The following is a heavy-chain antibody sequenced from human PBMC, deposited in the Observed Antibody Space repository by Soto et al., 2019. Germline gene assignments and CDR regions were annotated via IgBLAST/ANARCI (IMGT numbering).Heavy chain of an antibody. Sequence: GASVKVSCKASGYTFTGYYMHWVRQAPGQGLEWMGWINPNSGGTNYAQKFQGRVTMTRDTSISTAYMELSRLRSDDTAVYYCAREDIVLVPASIAPYGIDVWRQGTTVPVSS. CDR1: GYTFTGYY. CDR2: INPNSGGT. V-gene: IGHV1-2*02. D-gene: IGHD2-2*01. J-gene: IGHJ6*02. CDR3: AREDIVLVPASIAPYGIDV.